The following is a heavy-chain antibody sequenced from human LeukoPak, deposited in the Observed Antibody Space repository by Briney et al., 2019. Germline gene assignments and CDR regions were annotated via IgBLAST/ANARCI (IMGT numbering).Heavy chain of an antibody. V-gene: IGHV3-23*01. Sequence: GGSLRLSCAASGFTFSSYWMNWARQAPGKGLEWVSAISISGDKTYYTDSVKGRFTISRDNSKNTVYLQMNSLRPDDTAVYYCAKEIRPNDSWGQGTLVTVSS. CDR1: GFTFSSYW. CDR3: AKEIRPNDS. CDR2: ISISGDKT. D-gene: IGHD4-17*01. J-gene: IGHJ4*02.